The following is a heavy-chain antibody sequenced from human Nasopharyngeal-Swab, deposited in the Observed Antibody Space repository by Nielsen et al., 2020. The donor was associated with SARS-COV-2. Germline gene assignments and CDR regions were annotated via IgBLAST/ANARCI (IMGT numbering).Heavy chain of an antibody. CDR2: INPSGGST. Sequence: ASVKVSCKASGGTFSSYAISWVRQAPGQGLEWMGIINPSGGSTSYAQKFQGRVTMTRDTSTGTVYMELSSLRSEDTAVYYYARGSYYYDSGAFDIWGQGTMVTVSS. J-gene: IGHJ3*02. D-gene: IGHD3-22*01. CDR1: GGTFSSYA. V-gene: IGHV1-46*01. CDR3: ARGSYYYDSGAFDI.